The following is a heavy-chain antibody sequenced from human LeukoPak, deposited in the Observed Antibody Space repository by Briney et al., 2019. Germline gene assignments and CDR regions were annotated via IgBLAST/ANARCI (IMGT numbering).Heavy chain of an antibody. V-gene: IGHV4-59*01. D-gene: IGHD6-19*01. CDR1: DGSISSNY. Sequence: SETLSHTCTVSDGSISSNYWSWIRQPPGKGLEWIGYIYYSGSTNYNPSLKSRVTISVDTSRNQFSLKLSSVIAADTAVYYCARGQWLAKTWGQGTLVTVSS. J-gene: IGHJ5*02. CDR2: IYYSGST. CDR3: ARGQWLAKT.